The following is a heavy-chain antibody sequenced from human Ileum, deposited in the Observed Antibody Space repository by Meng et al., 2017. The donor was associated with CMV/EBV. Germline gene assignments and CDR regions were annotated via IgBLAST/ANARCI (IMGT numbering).Heavy chain of an antibody. J-gene: IGHJ4*02. CDR3: ARDGYNWVPFDS. CDR1: GVTLNSYA. V-gene: IGHV3-23*01. Sequence: DVWFSDYGRLLVQTGGDLSLSCVASGVTLNSYARSWVRQAPGKGLEWVAGISGTGADTYYADSVKGRFTISRDNSKNTLFLEMDTLRAEDTALYYCARDGYNWVPFDSWAQGTL. CDR2: ISGTGADT. D-gene: IGHD5-24*01.